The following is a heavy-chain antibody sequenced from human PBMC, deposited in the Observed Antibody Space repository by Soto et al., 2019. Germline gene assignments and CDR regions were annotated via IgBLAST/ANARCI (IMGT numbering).Heavy chain of an antibody. V-gene: IGHV3-23*01. CDR3: AKALEVFVVVTAPIPDY. CDR1: GFTVSSNY. Sequence: PGGSLRLSCAASGFTVSSNYMSWVRQAPGKGLEWVSVISGSGGSTHYADSVKGRSTIARDNSKNTLYLQMNSLRAEDTAVYYCAKALEVFVVVTAPIPDYWGQGTLVTVSS. J-gene: IGHJ4*02. D-gene: IGHD2-21*02. CDR2: ISGSGGST.